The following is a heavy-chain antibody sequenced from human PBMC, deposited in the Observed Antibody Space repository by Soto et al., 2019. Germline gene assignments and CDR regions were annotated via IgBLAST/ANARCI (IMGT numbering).Heavy chain of an antibody. CDR3: ARSLPAMLTLPHNWFDP. V-gene: IGHV3-7*01. Sequence: GGSLRLSCTASGSGFTFRNYTLSWVRQAPGKGLEWVANIKQDGSEKYYVDSVKGRFTISRDNAKNSLYLQMNSLRAEDTAVYYCARSLPAMLTLPHNWFDPWGQGTLVTVSS. D-gene: IGHD2-2*01. J-gene: IGHJ5*02. CDR2: IKQDGSEK. CDR1: GSGFTFRNYT.